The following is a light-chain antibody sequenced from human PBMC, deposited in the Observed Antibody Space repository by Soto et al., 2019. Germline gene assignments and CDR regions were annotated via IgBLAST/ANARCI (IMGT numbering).Light chain of an antibody. CDR3: QKYSKAPWT. Sequence: DIQMTQSPSSLSASVGDRVSITCRASQYIDDYVAWYQQKPGTPPKLLIFGGYILQSGVTSRFSGTGSGTEFILTIRSLQPEDVATYDCQKYSKAPWTFGQGTKV. CDR2: GGY. V-gene: IGKV1-27*01. CDR1: QYIDDY. J-gene: IGKJ1*01.